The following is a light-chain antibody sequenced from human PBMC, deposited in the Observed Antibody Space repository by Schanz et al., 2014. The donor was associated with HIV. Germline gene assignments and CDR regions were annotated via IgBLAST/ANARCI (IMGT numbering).Light chain of an antibody. V-gene: IGLV3-1*01. CDR3: SSYAGSNNVV. CDR1: KLGDKY. CDR2: QDR. J-gene: IGLJ2*01. Sequence: SYELTQPPSVSVSPGQTASITCSGDKLGDKYACWYQQKPGQSPVLVMYQDRKRPSGIPERFSGSRSGTSASLAITGLQAADEADYYCSSYAGSNNVVFGGGTKVTVL.